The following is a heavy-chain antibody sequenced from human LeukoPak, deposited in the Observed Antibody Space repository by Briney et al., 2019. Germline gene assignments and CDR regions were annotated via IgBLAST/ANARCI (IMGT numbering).Heavy chain of an antibody. J-gene: IGHJ3*02. CDR1: GFTFSRYW. CDR3: VTLTGPLENAFDI. D-gene: IGHD3-9*01. V-gene: IGHV3-74*01. Sequence: PGGSLRLSCAASGFTFSRYWMHWIRQAPGKGLVWVSAILSDGTITRYADSVKGRFTISRDNARNTLYLQMDSLRAEDTAVYYCVTLTGPLENAFDIWGQGTMVTVSS. CDR2: ILSDGTIT.